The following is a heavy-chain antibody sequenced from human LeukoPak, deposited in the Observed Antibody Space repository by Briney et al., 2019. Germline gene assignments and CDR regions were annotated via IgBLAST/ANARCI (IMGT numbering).Heavy chain of an antibody. Sequence: SETLSLTCGVSGGSISSTNWWSWVRQPPGKGLEWIGYIYYSGSTNYNPSLKSRVTISVDTSKNQFSLKLSSVTAADTAVYYCARAGYSYGQYYFDYWGQGTLVTVSS. J-gene: IGHJ4*02. D-gene: IGHD5-18*01. CDR2: IYYSGST. CDR1: GGSISSTNW. V-gene: IGHV4/OR15-8*01. CDR3: ARAGYSYGQYYFDY.